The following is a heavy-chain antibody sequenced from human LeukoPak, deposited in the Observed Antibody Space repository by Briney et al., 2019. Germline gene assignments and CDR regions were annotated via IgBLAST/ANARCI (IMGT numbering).Heavy chain of an antibody. CDR1: GFTFTSFA. Sequence: GGSLGLPCEASGFTFTSFAWSWFGQVPGRALDWFYLISGNGGRTDYAESVKGRFTISRDNSKNTVYLQMNSLRDEDTAAYYCAKDPNGDYVGTFDMWGQGTMVTVSS. CDR2: ISGNGGRT. D-gene: IGHD4-17*01. V-gene: IGHV3-23*01. CDR3: AKDPNGDYVGTFDM. J-gene: IGHJ3*02.